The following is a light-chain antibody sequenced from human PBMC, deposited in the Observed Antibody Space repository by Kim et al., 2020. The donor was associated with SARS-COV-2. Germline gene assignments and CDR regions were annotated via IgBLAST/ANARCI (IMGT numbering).Light chain of an antibody. V-gene: IGLV2-14*03. Sequence: GQSITISCTGTSRDVGAYNSVSWYQHHPGKAPRLIIYGVHERPSGVSNRFSGSKSGNTASLTISGLQAEDETDYYCTSYTSSNTYVFGTGTKVTVL. CDR3: TSYTSSNTYV. CDR1: SRDVGAYNS. J-gene: IGLJ1*01. CDR2: GVH.